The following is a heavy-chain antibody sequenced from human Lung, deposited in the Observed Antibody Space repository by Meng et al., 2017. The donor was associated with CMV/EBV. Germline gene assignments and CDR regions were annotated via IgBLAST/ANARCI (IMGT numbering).Heavy chain of an antibody. CDR1: GFTFSSYS. V-gene: IGHV3-21*01. J-gene: IGHJ4*02. Sequence: GGSLRLSCAASGFTFSSYSMNWVGQAPGKGLEWVSSISISSSYIYYADSVKGRFTISRDNAKNSLYLQMNSLRAEDTAVYYCARVNSYGDEYYFDYWGQGTLVTVSS. CDR2: ISISSSYI. D-gene: IGHD5-18*01. CDR3: ARVNSYGDEYYFDY.